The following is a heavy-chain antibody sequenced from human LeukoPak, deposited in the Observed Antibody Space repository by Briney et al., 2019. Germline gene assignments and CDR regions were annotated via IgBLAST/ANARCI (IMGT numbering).Heavy chain of an antibody. CDR3: ARGDTRLPGSTSCPFDY. CDR2: INPSGGST. V-gene: IGHV1-46*01. CDR1: GYTFTSYY. J-gene: IGHJ4*02. D-gene: IGHD2-2*01. Sequence: ASVKVSCKASGYTFTSYYMHWVRQAPGQGLEWMGIINPSGGSTSYAQKFQGRVTMTRDTSTSTVYMELSSLRSEDTAVYYCARGDTRLPGSTSCPFDYWGQGTLVTVSS.